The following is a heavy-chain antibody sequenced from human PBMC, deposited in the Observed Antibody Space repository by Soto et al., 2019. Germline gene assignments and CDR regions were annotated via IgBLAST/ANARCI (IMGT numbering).Heavy chain of an antibody. D-gene: IGHD3-9*01. CDR2: IIPIFGTA. V-gene: IGHV1-69*06. CDR3: SRAERYFDWSLGWFDP. J-gene: IGHJ5*02. Sequence: QVQLVQSGAEVKKPGSSVKVSCKASGGTFSSYAISWVRQAPGQGLEWMGGIIPIFGTANYAQKFQGRVTITADKSTSTAYMELSSLRSEDTAVYYCSRAERYFDWSLGWFDPWGQGTLVTVSS. CDR1: GGTFSSYA.